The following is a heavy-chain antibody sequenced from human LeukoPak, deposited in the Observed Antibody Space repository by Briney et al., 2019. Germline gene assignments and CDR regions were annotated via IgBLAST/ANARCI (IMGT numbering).Heavy chain of an antibody. J-gene: IGHJ4*02. CDR1: GYTFTSNY. D-gene: IGHD1-26*01. CDR3: ARGGSGSYVEFDY. V-gene: IGHV1-46*01. Sequence: GASVKVSCKASGYTFTSNYIHWVRQAPGQGLEWMGMIYPRDGSTSYAQKFQGRVTVTRDTSTSTVHMELSGLRSEDTAVYYCARGGSGSYVEFDYWGQGTLVTVSS. CDR2: IYPRDGST.